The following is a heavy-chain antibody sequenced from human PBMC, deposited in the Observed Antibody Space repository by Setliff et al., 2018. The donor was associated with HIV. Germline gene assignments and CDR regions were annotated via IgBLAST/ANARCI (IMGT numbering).Heavy chain of an antibody. D-gene: IGHD2-2*03. V-gene: IGHV4-59*10. Sequence: SETLSLTCAVYGGSFNGFYWSWIRQPPGKGLEWIGRIYTGGSTNYNPSLKSRVTISIDTSKNQFSLRLSSVTAADTAVYYCARGDGYCSSFSCHGFFDYWGQGTLVTRLL. CDR1: GGSFNGFY. CDR2: IYTGGST. J-gene: IGHJ4*02. CDR3: ARGDGYCSSFSCHGFFDY.